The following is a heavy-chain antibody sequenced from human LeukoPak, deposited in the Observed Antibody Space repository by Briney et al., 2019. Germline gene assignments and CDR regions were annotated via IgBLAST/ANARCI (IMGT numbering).Heavy chain of an antibody. CDR1: GYTFTGYY. V-gene: IGHV1-2*02. J-gene: IGHJ4*02. CDR2: INPNTGGT. CDR3: ASYPRYSSSPPFDY. D-gene: IGHD6-6*01. Sequence: ASVRVSFKASGYTFTGYYMHWVRQAPGQGLEWMGWINPNTGGTYYAEKFQGRVTMTRDTTISTAYMELTRLTSDDTAVYYCASYPRYSSSPPFDYWGQGTLVTVSS.